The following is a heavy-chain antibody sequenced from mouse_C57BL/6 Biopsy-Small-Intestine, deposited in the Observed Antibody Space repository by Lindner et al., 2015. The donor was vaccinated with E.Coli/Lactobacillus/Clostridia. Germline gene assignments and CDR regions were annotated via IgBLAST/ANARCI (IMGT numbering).Heavy chain of an antibody. D-gene: IGHD1-1*01. CDR2: ISDGGSYT. V-gene: IGHV5-4*01. CDR1: GFTFSSYA. Sequence: VQLQEVWGGLVKPGGSLKHSCAASGFTFSSYAMSWVRQTPEKRLEWVATISDGGSYTYYPDSVKGRFTISRDNAKNNLYLQMSHLKSEDTAMYYCASITTVPSYWYFDVWGTGTTVTVSS. CDR3: ASITTVPSYWYFDV. J-gene: IGHJ1*03.